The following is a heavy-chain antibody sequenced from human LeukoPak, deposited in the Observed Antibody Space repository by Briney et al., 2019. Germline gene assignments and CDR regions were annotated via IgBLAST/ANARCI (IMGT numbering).Heavy chain of an antibody. CDR2: IFYSGST. D-gene: IGHD3-16*02. V-gene: IGHV4-39*07. CDR3: ARGYVWGSYRSDFDY. Sequence: SETLSLTCTVSGGSISTSNYYWGWIRQPPGKGLEWIGNIFYSGSTYYSPSLRSRVTISVDTSKNQFSLKLSSVTAADTAVYYCARGYVWGSYRSDFDYWGQGTLVTVSS. J-gene: IGHJ4*02. CDR1: GGSISTSNYY.